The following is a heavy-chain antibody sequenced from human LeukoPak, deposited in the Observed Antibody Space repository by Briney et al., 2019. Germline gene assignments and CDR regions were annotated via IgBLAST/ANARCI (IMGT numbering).Heavy chain of an antibody. CDR3: ARLVGANPPMDV. D-gene: IGHD1-26*01. J-gene: IGHJ6*03. CDR2: ISAYNGNT. Sequence: ASVKVSCKASGYSFTSYGISWVRRAPGQGLEWMGWISAYNGNTNYAQKLQGRVTMTTDTSTSTAYMELRSLRSDDTAVYYCARLVGANPPMDVWGKGTTVTVSS. V-gene: IGHV1-18*01. CDR1: GYSFTSYG.